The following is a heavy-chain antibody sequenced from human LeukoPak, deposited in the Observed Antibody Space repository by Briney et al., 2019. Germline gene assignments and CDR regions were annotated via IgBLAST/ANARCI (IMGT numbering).Heavy chain of an antibody. V-gene: IGHV4-61*05. CDR3: ARVIVGATLWFDP. J-gene: IGHJ5*02. CDR1: GGSISSSSYY. D-gene: IGHD1-26*01. Sequence: PSETLSLTCTVSGGSISSSSYYWGWIRQPPGKGLEWIGYIYYSGSTNYNPSLKSRVTISVDTSKNQFSLKLTSVTAADTAVYYCARVIVGATLWFDPWGQGTLVTVSS. CDR2: IYYSGST.